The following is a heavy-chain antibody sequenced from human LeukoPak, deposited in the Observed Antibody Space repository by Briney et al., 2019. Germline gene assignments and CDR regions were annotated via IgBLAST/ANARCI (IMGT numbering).Heavy chain of an antibody. Sequence: SETLSLTCTVSGYSISSGYYWGWIRQPPGKGLEWIGRIYTSGSTNYNPSLKSRATVSGDTSKNQFSLKLSSVTAADTAVYYCARGSEYYYDSSGYTYYFDYWGQGTLVTVSS. D-gene: IGHD3-22*01. CDR1: GYSISSGYY. CDR3: ARGSEYYYDSSGYTYYFDY. V-gene: IGHV4-38-2*02. CDR2: IYTSGST. J-gene: IGHJ4*02.